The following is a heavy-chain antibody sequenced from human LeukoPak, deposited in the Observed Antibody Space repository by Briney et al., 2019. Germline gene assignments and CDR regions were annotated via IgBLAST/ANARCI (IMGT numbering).Heavy chain of an antibody. J-gene: IGHJ5*02. CDR1: GYTFTSYG. Sequence: GASVKVSCKASGYTFTSYGISWVRQAPGQGLEWMGWISAYNGNTNYAQKLQGRVTMTTDTSTSTAYMELRSLRSDDTAVYYCARDYDYVWGSYRPNWFDPWGQGTLVTVSS. D-gene: IGHD3-16*02. CDR2: ISAYNGNT. V-gene: IGHV1-18*01. CDR3: ARDYDYVWGSYRPNWFDP.